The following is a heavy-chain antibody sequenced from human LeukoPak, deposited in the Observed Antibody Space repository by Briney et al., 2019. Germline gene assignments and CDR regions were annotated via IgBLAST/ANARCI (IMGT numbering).Heavy chain of an antibody. CDR1: GFSFSNSA. Sequence: GGSLRLSCAASGFSFSNSAMYWVRQAPGKGLEGVGRVRSKASNYATAYAASVKGRFTISRDDSKNTAYLQMNSLTTEDTAIYFCARHTTSGQYSGGAFDIWGQGTLVTVSS. V-gene: IGHV3-73*01. CDR3: ARHTTSGQYSGGAFDI. CDR2: VRSKASNYAT. J-gene: IGHJ3*02. D-gene: IGHD3-22*01.